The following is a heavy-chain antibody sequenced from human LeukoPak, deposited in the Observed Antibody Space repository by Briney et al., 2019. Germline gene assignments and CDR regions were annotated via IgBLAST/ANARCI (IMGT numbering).Heavy chain of an antibody. CDR2: ISSSSGTI. D-gene: IGHD5-18*01. CDR1: GFTFSSYS. Sequence: GGSLRLSCEASGFTFSSYSMNWVRQAPGKGLEWVSYISSSSGTINYADSVKGRSTISGDNARNSLYLQMNSLRAEDTAVYYCARDHNYAFDYWGQGTLLTVSS. J-gene: IGHJ4*02. CDR3: ARDHNYAFDY. V-gene: IGHV3-48*01.